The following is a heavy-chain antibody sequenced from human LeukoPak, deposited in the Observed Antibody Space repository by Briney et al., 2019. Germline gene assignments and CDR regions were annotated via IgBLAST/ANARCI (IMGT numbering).Heavy chain of an antibody. D-gene: IGHD5-12*01. Sequence: SETLSLTCTVSSDSISSYFWTWIRQPPTQGLDRIGYIYYNGVTNYNPSLKSRVTISVDTSKNQFSLRLSSVTAADTAVYFCARGIAATNEGYYFDYWGQGTLVTVSS. V-gene: IGHV4-59*01. J-gene: IGHJ4*02. CDR2: IYYNGVT. CDR1: SDSISSYF. CDR3: ARGIAATNEGYYFDY.